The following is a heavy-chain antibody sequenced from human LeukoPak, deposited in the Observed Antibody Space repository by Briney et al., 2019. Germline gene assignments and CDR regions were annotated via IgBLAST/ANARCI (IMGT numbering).Heavy chain of an antibody. Sequence: GSLRLSCTASGFTFGDYAMSWFRQAPGKGLEWVGFIRSKAYGGTTEYAASVKGRFTISRDDSKSIAYLQMNSLKTEDTAVYYCTRPLGQWELLGLDYWGQGTLVTVSS. CDR3: TRPLGQWELLGLDY. CDR1: GFTFGDYA. D-gene: IGHD1-26*01. V-gene: IGHV3-49*03. J-gene: IGHJ4*02. CDR2: IRSKAYGGTT.